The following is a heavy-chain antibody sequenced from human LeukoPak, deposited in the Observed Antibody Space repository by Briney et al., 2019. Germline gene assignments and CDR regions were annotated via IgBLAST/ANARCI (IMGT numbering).Heavy chain of an antibody. CDR1: GGSFSGYY. D-gene: IGHD6-13*01. J-gene: IGHJ4*02. V-gene: IGHV4-34*01. CDR2: INHSGST. Sequence: SETLSLTCAVYGGSFSGYYWSWIRQPPGKGLEWMGEINHSGSTNYNPPLKSRVTISVDTSKNQFSLKLSSVTAADTALYYCARDEHHLVQGYYFDYWGQGTLVTVSS. CDR3: ARDEHHLVQGYYFDY.